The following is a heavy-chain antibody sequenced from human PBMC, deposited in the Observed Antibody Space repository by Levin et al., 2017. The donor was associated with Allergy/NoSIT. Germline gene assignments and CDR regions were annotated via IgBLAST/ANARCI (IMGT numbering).Heavy chain of an antibody. CDR1: GGSISSGDYY. Sequence: PSETLSLTCTVSGGSISSGDYYWSWIRQPPGRGLEWIGYVHYSGSTYYNPSLKSRLTISVDTSKNQFSLKLNSVTAADTAVYYCAREEMVRYYFYGVDVWGPGTTVTVSS. V-gene: IGHV4-30-4*01. CDR3: AREEMVRYYFYGVDV. CDR2: VHYSGST. J-gene: IGHJ6*02. D-gene: IGHD5-18*01.